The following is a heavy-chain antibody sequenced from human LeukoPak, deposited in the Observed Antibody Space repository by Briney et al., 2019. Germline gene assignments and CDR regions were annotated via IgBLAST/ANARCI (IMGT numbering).Heavy chain of an antibody. CDR2: MDPNSANT. CDR3: ARGLSTTNWYGEWFDP. CDR1: GYRFSTYD. D-gene: IGHD3-10*01. V-gene: IGHV1-8*03. J-gene: IGHJ5*02. Sequence: ASVKVSCKASGYRFSTYDINWIRQASGQGLEWMGWMDPNSANTGYAQKFQDRVTITWNTSISTAYMELSSLRSDDTAVYYCARGLSTTNWYGEWFDPWGQGTLVTVSS.